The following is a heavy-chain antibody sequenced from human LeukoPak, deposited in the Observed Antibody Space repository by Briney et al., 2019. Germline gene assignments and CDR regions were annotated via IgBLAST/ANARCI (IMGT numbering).Heavy chain of an antibody. Sequence: PGGSLRLSCAASGFTFSSYAMHWVRQAPGKGLEWVAVISYDGSNKYYADSVKGRFTISRDNSKNTLYLQMNSLRAEDTAVYYCAKGWHSGLYYFDYWGQGTLVTVSS. D-gene: IGHD2-8*02. J-gene: IGHJ4*02. V-gene: IGHV3-30-3*01. CDR2: ISYDGSNK. CDR3: AKGWHSGLYYFDY. CDR1: GFTFSSYA.